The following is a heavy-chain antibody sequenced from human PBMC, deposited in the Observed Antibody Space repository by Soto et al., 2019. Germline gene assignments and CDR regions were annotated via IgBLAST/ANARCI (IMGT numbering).Heavy chain of an antibody. J-gene: IGHJ5*02. CDR3: ARASYYSSYDP. Sequence: GGSLRLSCAASGFTFSSHEMNWVRQAPGKGLEWVSYISSSGSTIYYADSVKGRFTISRDNAKNSLYLQMNSLRAEDTAAYYCARASYYSSYDPWGQGTLVTVSS. V-gene: IGHV3-48*03. CDR2: ISSSGSTI. CDR1: GFTFSSHE. D-gene: IGHD6-6*01.